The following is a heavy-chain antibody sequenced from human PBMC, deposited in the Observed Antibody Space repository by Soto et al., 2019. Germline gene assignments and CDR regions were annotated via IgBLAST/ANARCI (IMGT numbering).Heavy chain of an antibody. CDR3: ARDWGGLGY. CDR1: GFTFSNYW. Sequence: EVQLVESGGGLVQPGGSLRLSCAASGFTFSNYWMTWVRQAPGKGLEWVANIITDGSEKTYVDSVKGRFTISRDNAKNSLYLEMNSLRVEDTAVYYCARDWGGLGYWGQGTLVTVSS. V-gene: IGHV3-7*03. CDR2: IITDGSEK. D-gene: IGHD3-10*01. J-gene: IGHJ4*02.